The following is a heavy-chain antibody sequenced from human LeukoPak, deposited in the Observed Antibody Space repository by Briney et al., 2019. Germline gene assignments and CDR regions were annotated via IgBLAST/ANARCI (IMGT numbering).Heavy chain of an antibody. J-gene: IGHJ4*02. D-gene: IGHD2-21*02. CDR3: ARRARACGGDCYLFDY. Sequence: SETLSLTCTVSGGSISSSSYYWGWIRQPPGKGLEWIGSIYHSGSTYYNPSLKSRVTISVDTSKNQFSLKLSSVTAADTAVYYCARRARACGGDCYLFDYWGQGTLVTVSS. CDR1: GGSISSSSYY. CDR2: IYHSGST. V-gene: IGHV4-39*07.